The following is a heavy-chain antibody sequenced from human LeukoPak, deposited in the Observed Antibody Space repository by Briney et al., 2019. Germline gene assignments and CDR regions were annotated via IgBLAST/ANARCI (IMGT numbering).Heavy chain of an antibody. CDR1: GYTFISYG. CDR2: ISAYNGNT. D-gene: IGHD2-2*01. CDR3: ARDIVVVPAAKDLDAFDI. V-gene: IGHV1-18*01. Sequence: ASVKLSCKASGYTFISYGISWVRQAPGQGLEWMGWISAYNGNTNYAQKLQGRVTMTTDTSTSTAYMELRSLRSDDTAVYYCARDIVVVPAAKDLDAFDIWGQGTMVTVSS. J-gene: IGHJ3*02.